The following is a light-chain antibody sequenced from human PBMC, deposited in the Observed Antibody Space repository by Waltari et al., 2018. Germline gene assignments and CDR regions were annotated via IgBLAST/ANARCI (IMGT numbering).Light chain of an antibody. J-gene: IGKJ2*01. V-gene: IGKV3-20*01. Sequence: EIVLTQSPGTLSLSPGERATLSCRASQSVSSNYLAWYQQKPGQAPRLLIYGASSRATGIPDRFSGSGSGTDFTLTISRLEPEDFVVYYWQQYGSSPLYTFGQGTKLEIK. CDR2: GAS. CDR3: QQYGSSPLYT. CDR1: QSVSSNY.